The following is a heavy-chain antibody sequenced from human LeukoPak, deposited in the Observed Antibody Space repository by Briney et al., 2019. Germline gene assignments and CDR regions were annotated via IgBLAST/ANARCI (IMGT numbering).Heavy chain of an antibody. CDR3: ARGQYNWNY. D-gene: IGHD1-20*01. CDR2: IYYSGST. J-gene: IGHJ4*02. V-gene: IGHV4-59*01. CDR1: GGSIGSYY. Sequence: SETLSLTCTVSGGSIGSYYWNWIRQPPGKGLEWIGDIYYSGSTNYNPSLKSRVTMSVDTSKNQFSLELSSVTAADTAAYYCARGQYNWNYWGQGTLVSVSS.